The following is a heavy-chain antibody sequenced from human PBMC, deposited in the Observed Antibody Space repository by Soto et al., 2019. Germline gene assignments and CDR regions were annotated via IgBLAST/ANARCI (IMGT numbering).Heavy chain of an antibody. V-gene: IGHV3-23*01. J-gene: IGHJ5*02. CDR2: ISGSGGST. CDR3: ATPVEDDGSGSYYNTHWFDP. CDR1: GFTFSSYA. D-gene: IGHD3-10*01. Sequence: GGSLRLSCAASGFTFSSYAMSWVRQAPGKGLEWVSAISGSGGSTYYADSVKGRFTISRDNSKNTLYLQMNSLRAEDTAVYYCATPVEDDGSGSYYNTHWFDPWGQGTLVTVSS.